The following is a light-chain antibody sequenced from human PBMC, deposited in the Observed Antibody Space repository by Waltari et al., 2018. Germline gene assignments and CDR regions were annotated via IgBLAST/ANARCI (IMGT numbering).Light chain of an antibody. CDR1: QSVSSN. J-gene: IGKJ5*01. V-gene: IGKV3-15*01. Sequence: EIVMTQSPATLSVSPGERATLSCRASQSVSSNLAWYQQKPGQAPRLLIYGASTRATGIPARFGGSGSGTEFSLTISTMQSEDFAVYYCQHYNNWPITFGQGTRLEIK. CDR3: QHYNNWPIT. CDR2: GAS.